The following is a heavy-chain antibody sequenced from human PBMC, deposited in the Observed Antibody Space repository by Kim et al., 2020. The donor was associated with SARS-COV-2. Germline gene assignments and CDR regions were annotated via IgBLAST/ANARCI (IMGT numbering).Heavy chain of an antibody. J-gene: IGHJ4*02. V-gene: IGHV4-59*08. CDR2: IYYSGST. CDR1: GGSISSYY. Sequence: SETLSLTCTVSGGSISSYYWSWIRQPPGKGLEWIGYIYYSGSTNYNPSLKSRVTISVDTSKNQFSLKLSSVTAADTAVYYCARHVGPAYCSSTSCESGYSAEYYFDYWGQGTLVTVSS. D-gene: IGHD2-2*01. CDR3: ARHVGPAYCSSTSCESGYSAEYYFDY.